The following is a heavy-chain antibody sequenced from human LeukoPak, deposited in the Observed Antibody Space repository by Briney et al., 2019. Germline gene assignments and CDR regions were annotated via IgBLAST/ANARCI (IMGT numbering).Heavy chain of an antibody. V-gene: IGHV4-30-4*08. Sequence: SQTLSLTCTVSGGSINSGDYYWNWIRQPPGKGLEWIGYIYYSGNTYYNPSLKTRVTISVDTFKNQFSLKLSSVTAADTAVYYCARRGKWLQLFDPWGQGTLVTVSS. D-gene: IGHD3-22*01. CDR3: ARRGKWLQLFDP. CDR2: IYYSGNT. CDR1: GGSINSGDYY. J-gene: IGHJ5*02.